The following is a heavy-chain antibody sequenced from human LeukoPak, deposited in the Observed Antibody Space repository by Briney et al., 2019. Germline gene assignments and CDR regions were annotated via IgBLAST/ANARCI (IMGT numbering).Heavy chain of an antibody. Sequence: PSETLSLTCAVYGGSFSGYYWSWIRQPPGKGLEWIGEINHSGSTNYNPSLKSRVTISVDTSKNQFSLKLSSVTAADTAVYYCARGPRYCTGGVCYRFDPWGQGTLVTVSS. V-gene: IGHV4-34*01. CDR2: INHSGST. CDR1: GGSFSGYY. CDR3: ARGPRYCTGGVCYRFDP. D-gene: IGHD2-8*02. J-gene: IGHJ5*02.